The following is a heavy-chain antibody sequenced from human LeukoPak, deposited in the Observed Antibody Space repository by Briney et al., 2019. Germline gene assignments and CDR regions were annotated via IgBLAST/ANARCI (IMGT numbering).Heavy chain of an antibody. CDR2: ISYDGSNK. D-gene: IGHD3-22*01. CDR3: ARESPYDSSGYAFDY. J-gene: IGHJ4*02. CDR1: GFTFNNYA. Sequence: AGGSLRLSCAASGFTFNNYAMSWVRQAPGKGLEWVAVISYDGSNKYYADSVKGRFTISRDNSKNTLYLQMNSLRAEDTAVYYCARESPYDSSGYAFDYWGQGTLVTVSS. V-gene: IGHV3-30-3*01.